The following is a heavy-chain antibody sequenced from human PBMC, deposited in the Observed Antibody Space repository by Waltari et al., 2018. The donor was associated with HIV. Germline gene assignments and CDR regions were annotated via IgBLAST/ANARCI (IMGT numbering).Heavy chain of an antibody. CDR2: IKQDGSEK. J-gene: IGHJ5*02. CDR1: GFTLVTYG. CDR3: AKYSGSYWGAHNWFDP. D-gene: IGHD1-26*01. V-gene: IGHV3-7*01. Sequence: EVQLVEYGGGLVQPGGSLRHSWAAFGFTLVTYGMSWLCQAPGKGLEWVANIKQDGSEKHYADSVRGRFTIPRDNTKNSLYLQMNSLRAEDTAVYYCAKYSGSYWGAHNWFDPWGQGTLVTVSS.